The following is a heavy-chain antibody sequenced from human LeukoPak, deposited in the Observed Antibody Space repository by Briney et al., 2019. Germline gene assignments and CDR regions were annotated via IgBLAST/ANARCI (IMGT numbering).Heavy chain of an antibody. CDR1: GGSFSGYY. CDR2: INHSGST. Sequence: PSETLSLTCAVYGGSFSGYYWSWIRQPPGKGLEWIGEINHSGSTNYNPSLKSRVTISVDTSKNQFSLKLSSVTAADTAVYYCARLGYSSGLDYWGQGTLVTVSS. CDR3: ARLGYSSGLDY. D-gene: IGHD6-19*01. J-gene: IGHJ4*02. V-gene: IGHV4-34*01.